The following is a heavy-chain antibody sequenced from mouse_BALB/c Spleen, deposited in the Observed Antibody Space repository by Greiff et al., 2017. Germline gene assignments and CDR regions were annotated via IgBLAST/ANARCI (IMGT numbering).Heavy chain of an antibody. CDR1: GFTFNTYA. CDR2: IRSKSNNYAT. J-gene: IGHJ4*01. D-gene: IGHD1-1*01. V-gene: IGHV10-3*03. Sequence: EVQGVESGGGLVQPKGSLKLSCAASGFTFNTYAMHWVCQAPGKGLEWVARIRSKSNNYATYYADSVKDRFTISRDDSQSMLYLQMNNLKTEDTAMYYCVRERDYGSSYDYAMDYWGQGTSVTVSS. CDR3: VRERDYGSSYDYAMDY.